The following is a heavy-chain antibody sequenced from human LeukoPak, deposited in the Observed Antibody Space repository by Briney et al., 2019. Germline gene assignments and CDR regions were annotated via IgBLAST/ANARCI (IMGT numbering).Heavy chain of an antibody. Sequence: ASVKVSCKASGGTFSSYAISWVRQAPGQGLEWMGGIIPIFGTANYAQKFQGSVTITADESTSTAYMELSSLRSEDTAVFYCARDRIAALRSGFDPWGQGTLVTVSS. V-gene: IGHV1-69*01. D-gene: IGHD6-13*01. CDR3: ARDRIAALRSGFDP. CDR2: IIPIFGTA. CDR1: GGTFSSYA. J-gene: IGHJ5*02.